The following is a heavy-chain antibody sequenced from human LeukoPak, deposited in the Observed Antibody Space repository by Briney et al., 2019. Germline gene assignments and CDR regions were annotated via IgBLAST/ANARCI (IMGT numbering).Heavy chain of an antibody. CDR3: AKRIVGGLGSDD. CDR2: INPNGGAT. D-gene: IGHD1-26*01. J-gene: IGHJ4*02. Sequence: GASVKVSCKASGYTFTGYYMHWVRQAPGQGLEWMGWINPNGGATNYAQKFQGRVTMTRDTSINTAYRELGGLRSDDTAIYHCAKRIVGGLGSDDWGQGTLVTVSS. CDR1: GYTFTGYY. V-gene: IGHV1-2*02.